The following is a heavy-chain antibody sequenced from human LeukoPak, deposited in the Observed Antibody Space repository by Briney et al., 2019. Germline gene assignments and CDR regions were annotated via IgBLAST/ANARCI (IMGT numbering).Heavy chain of an antibody. J-gene: IGHJ4*02. Sequence: GGSLRLSCAASGFTFSSYAMSWVRQAPGKGLEWVASISGSSSFIFYADSLKGRFTISRDNDKNLLYLQMNSLGVEDTAVYYCARDSVGYSSGWFEKWGQGTLVTVSS. V-gene: IGHV3-21*01. D-gene: IGHD6-19*01. CDR1: GFTFSSYA. CDR2: ISGSSSFI. CDR3: ARDSVGYSSGWFEK.